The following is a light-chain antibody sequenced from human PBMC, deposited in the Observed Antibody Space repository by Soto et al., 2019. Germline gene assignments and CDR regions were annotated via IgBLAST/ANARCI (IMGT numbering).Light chain of an antibody. J-gene: IGKJ1*01. CDR1: QSISID. CDR2: DAS. Sequence: EIVLTQSPVTLSLSPGEGATLSCKASQSISIDLAWYQQKPGQVPSLLIYDASSRATGIPGRFTGSGFGTDFTLTISSLEPEDFAVYYCQQRGNWPRTWAFGQGTKVEV. CDR3: QQRGNWPRTWA. V-gene: IGKV3-11*01.